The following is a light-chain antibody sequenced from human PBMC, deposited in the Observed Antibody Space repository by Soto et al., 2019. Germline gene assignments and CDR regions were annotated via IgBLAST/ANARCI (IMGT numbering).Light chain of an antibody. Sequence: DIQMTQSPSTLSASVGDRVTITCRASQSISSWLAWYQQKPGQAPKLLIDDASSLKSGVPTTFSGIGCATEFTLTISSLQPDYFATDYCQQYNNYWTGGQGTKVDI. CDR1: QSISSW. CDR2: DAS. J-gene: IGKJ1*01. CDR3: QQYNNYWT. V-gene: IGKV1-5*01.